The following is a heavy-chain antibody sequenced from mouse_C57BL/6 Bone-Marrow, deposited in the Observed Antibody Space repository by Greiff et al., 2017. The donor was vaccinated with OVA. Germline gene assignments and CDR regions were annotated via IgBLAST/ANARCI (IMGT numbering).Heavy chain of an antibody. CDR1: GYTFTDYE. J-gene: IGHJ1*03. D-gene: IGHD1-1*01. CDR3: TTFGSPYRYFEV. V-gene: IGHV1-15*01. CDR2: IDPETGGT. Sequence: QVQLQQSGAELVRPGASVTLSCKASGYTFTDYEMHWVKQTPVHGLEWIGAIDPETGGTTYNQKFKGKAILTADKSSSTAYMALRSLTSDDTAVYYGTTFGSPYRYFEVGGRGTTVTVSS.